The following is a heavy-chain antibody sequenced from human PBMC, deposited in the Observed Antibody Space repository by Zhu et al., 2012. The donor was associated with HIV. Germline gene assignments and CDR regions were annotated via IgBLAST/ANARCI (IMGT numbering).Heavy chain of an antibody. V-gene: IGHV4-38-2*01. CDR2: IYHSGST. Sequence: QVQLQESGPGLVKPSETLSLTCAVSGYSISSGYYWGWIRQPPGKGLEWIGSIYHSGSTYYNPSLKSRVTISVDTSKNQFSLKLSSVTAADTAVYYYARQLDIWGYDYRFDPWGQGTLVTVSS. J-gene: IGHJ5*02. D-gene: IGHD5-12*01. CDR1: GYSISSGYY. CDR3: ARQLDIWGYDYRFDP.